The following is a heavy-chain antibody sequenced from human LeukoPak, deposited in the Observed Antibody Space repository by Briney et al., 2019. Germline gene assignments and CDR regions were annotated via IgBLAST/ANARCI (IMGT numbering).Heavy chain of an antibody. V-gene: IGHV4-34*01. J-gene: IGHJ4*02. CDR2: INHSGST. CDR1: GGSFSGYY. CDR3: ARGRSYYYGSGSYY. D-gene: IGHD3-10*01. Sequence: SETLSLTCAVYGGSFSGYYWSWIRQPPGKGLEWIGEINHSGSTNYNPSLKSRVTISVDTSKNQFSLKLSSVTAADTAVYYCARGRSYYYGSGSYYWGQGTLVTVSS.